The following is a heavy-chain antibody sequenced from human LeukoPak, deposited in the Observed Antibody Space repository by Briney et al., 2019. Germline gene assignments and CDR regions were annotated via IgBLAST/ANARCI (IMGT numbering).Heavy chain of an antibody. CDR2: IIPIFGTA. Sequence: ASVKVSCKASGGTFSSYAISWVRQAPGQGLEWMGGIIPIFGTANYAQKFQGRVTITADESTSTAYMELSSLRSEDTAVYYCASETVAGNNWFDPWGQGTLVTVSS. V-gene: IGHV1-69*01. CDR1: GGTFSSYA. CDR3: ASETVAGNNWFDP. D-gene: IGHD6-19*01. J-gene: IGHJ5*02.